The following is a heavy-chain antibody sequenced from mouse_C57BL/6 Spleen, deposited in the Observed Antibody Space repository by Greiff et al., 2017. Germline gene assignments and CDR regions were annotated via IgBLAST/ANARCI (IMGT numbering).Heavy chain of an antibody. D-gene: IGHD1-1*01. J-gene: IGHJ4*01. Sequence: VQLQQPGAELVMPGASVKLSCKASGYTFTSYWMHWVKQRPGQGLEWIGEIDPSDSYTNYNQKFKGKSTLTVDKSSSTAYMQLSSLTSEDSAVYYCARSFITTVVATGAMDYWGLGTSVTVSS. CDR3: ARSFITTVVATGAMDY. CDR2: IDPSDSYT. CDR1: GYTFTSYW. V-gene: IGHV1-69*01.